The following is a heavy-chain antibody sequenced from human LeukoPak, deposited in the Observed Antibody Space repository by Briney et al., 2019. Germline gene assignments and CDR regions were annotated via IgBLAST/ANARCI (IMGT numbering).Heavy chain of an antibody. J-gene: IGHJ4*02. CDR2: INPSGGST. D-gene: IGHD2-2*01. Sequence: GASVKVSCKASGYTFTSYYMHWVRQAPGQGLEWMGIINPSGGSTSYAQKFQGRVTMTRDTSTSTVYMELSSLRSEATAVYYCAREGMEYQLDYWGQGTLVTVSS. CDR3: AREGMEYQLDY. CDR1: GYTFTSYY. V-gene: IGHV1-46*01.